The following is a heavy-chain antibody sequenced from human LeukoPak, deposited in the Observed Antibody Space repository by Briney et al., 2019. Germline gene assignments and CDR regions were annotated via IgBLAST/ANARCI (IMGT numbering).Heavy chain of an antibody. Sequence: QSGGSLRLSCAASGFTFSSYAMSWVRQAPGKGLEWVSEISGPGGRSDYADSVRGRFTISRDNSKNTLYLQMNSLRAEDTAVYSCVKRSLYYFDYWGQGTLVTVSS. CDR2: ISGPGGRS. D-gene: IGHD3-10*01. CDR3: VKRSLYYFDY. CDR1: GFTFSSYA. J-gene: IGHJ4*02. V-gene: IGHV3-23*01.